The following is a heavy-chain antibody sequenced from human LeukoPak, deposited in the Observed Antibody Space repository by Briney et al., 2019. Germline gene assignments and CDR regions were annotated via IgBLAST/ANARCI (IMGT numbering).Heavy chain of an antibody. CDR1: GFTVSSNY. D-gene: IGHD2-2*01. Sequence: PGGSLRLSCAASGFTVSSNYMSWVRQAPGKGLEWVSVIYSGGSTYYADSVKGRFTISRDNSKNTLYLQMNSLRAEDTAVYYCAKGTYCSSTSCYYYYMDVWGKGTTVTVSS. CDR2: IYSGGST. CDR3: AKGTYCSSTSCYYYYMDV. J-gene: IGHJ6*03. V-gene: IGHV3-53*01.